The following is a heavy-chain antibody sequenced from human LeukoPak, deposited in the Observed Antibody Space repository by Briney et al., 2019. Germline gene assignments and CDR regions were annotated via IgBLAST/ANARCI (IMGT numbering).Heavy chain of an antibody. CDR2: ISSNGQYT. D-gene: IGHD3-16*01. CDR1: GLTFSSSS. Sequence: GGSLRLSCGGTGLTFSSSSMNWVRQAPGKGLEWVSSISSNGQYTFYADSVKGRFTISRDNAKNSLYLQMSSLRAEDTAVYYCARDRLGPTSSGYYFDYWGQGTLVTVSS. V-gene: IGHV3-21*01. J-gene: IGHJ4*02. CDR3: ARDRLGPTSSGYYFDY.